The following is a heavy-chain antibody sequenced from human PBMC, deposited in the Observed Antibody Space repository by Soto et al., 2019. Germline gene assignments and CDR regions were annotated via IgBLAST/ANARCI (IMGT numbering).Heavy chain of an antibody. CDR2: IPSSSSTI. Sequence: GGSLRLSCAASGFTFSYHNMNWVRQAPGKGLEWISYIPSSSSTIYYAAPVKGRFTISRDDSKNTLYLQMNSLKTEDTAVYYCTTDCTNGVCYTFGWGQGTLVTVSS. D-gene: IGHD2-8*01. J-gene: IGHJ4*02. CDR1: GFTFSYHN. V-gene: IGHV3-48*01. CDR3: TTDCTNGVCYTFG.